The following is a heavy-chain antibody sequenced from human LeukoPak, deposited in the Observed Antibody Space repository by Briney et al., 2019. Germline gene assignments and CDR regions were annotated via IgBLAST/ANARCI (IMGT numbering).Heavy chain of an antibody. J-gene: IGHJ4*02. CDR3: AREWELRAFDY. Sequence: GGSLRLSCAASGFTFSSYEMNWVRQAPGKGLEWVSYITSSGSTTHYADSVKGRFTISRDNAKNSLFLQMNSLRAEDTAVYYCAREWELRAFDYWGQGTLVTVSS. D-gene: IGHD1-26*01. CDR2: ITSSGSTT. CDR1: GFTFSSYE. V-gene: IGHV3-48*03.